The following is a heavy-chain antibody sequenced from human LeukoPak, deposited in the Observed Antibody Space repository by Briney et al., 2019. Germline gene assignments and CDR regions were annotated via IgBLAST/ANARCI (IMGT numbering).Heavy chain of an antibody. D-gene: IGHD6-19*01. CDR1: GGSIIGYY. J-gene: IGHJ4*02. CDR3: ARDGGYTSHDY. V-gene: IGHV4-4*07. Sequence: SETLSLTCTVSGGSIIGYYWSWMRQPAGKGLEYIGRIHTSGSTNYNPSLKSRVTVSVDTSKNQFSLKLTSVTAADTAVYYCARDGGYTSHDYWGQGTLVTVSS. CDR2: IHTSGST.